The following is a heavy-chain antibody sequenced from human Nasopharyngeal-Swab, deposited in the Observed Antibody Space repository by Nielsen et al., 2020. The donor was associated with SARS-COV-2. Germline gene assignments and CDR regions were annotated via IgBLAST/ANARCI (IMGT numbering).Heavy chain of an antibody. CDR1: GFTFNNYN. D-gene: IGHD4-17*01. Sequence: GGSLRLSCAASGFTFNNYNFNWVRQAPGKGLEWVSSISSSSSYIYYADSVEGRFTISRDNAKNSLYLQMNSLRAEDTAVYYCARDSYYGDQNFDYWGQGTLVTVSS. CDR3: ARDSYYGDQNFDY. CDR2: ISSSSSYI. J-gene: IGHJ4*02. V-gene: IGHV3-21*01.